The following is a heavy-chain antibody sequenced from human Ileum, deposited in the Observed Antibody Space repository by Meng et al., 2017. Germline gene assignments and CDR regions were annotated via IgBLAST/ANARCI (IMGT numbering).Heavy chain of an antibody. J-gene: IGHJ4*02. CDR2: INTNTGNP. Sequence: QLVQAGSELKKPGASVKVSCKASRYTFTNYDINWVRQAPGQGLEWMGWINTNTGNPTYAQGFTGRFVFSLDTSVNTAHLQISTLTAEDTAVYYCATSGGGFDYWGQGALVTVSS. CDR1: RYTFTNYD. CDR3: ATSGGGFDY. V-gene: IGHV7-4-1*02. D-gene: IGHD1-26*01.